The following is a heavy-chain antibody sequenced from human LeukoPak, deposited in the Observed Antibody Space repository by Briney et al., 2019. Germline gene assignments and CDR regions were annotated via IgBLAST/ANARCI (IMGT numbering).Heavy chain of an antibody. Sequence: ASVKVSCKASGYTFTGYYVHWVRQAPGQGLEWMGWINPNTGGTNYAQKFQGRVTMTKDTSTNAAYMELNKLTSDDTAVYYCGRGNSFDPWGQGTLVTVSS. CDR1: GYTFTGYY. V-gene: IGHV1-2*02. CDR2: INPNTGGT. D-gene: IGHD2/OR15-2a*01. CDR3: GRGNSFDP. J-gene: IGHJ5*02.